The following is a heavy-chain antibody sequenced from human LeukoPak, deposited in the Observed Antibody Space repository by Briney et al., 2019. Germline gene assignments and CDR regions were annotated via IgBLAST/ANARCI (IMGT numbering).Heavy chain of an antibody. J-gene: IGHJ4*02. Sequence: GSLRLSCAASGFPFSSYSMNWARQAPGKGLQWLGSLSYGGRTNSNPSLNSPVSISTDLSKNQFSLKLPSVTAADTAVYYCVRDTGKIDGYFDSWGQGTPVTVSS. V-gene: IGHV4-59*12. CDR2: LSYGGRT. D-gene: IGHD1-1*01. CDR1: GFPFSSYS. CDR3: VRDTGKIDGYFDS.